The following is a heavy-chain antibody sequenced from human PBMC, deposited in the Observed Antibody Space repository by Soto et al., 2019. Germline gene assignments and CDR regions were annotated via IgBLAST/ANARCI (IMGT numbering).Heavy chain of an antibody. CDR2: INPSSGRT. CDR1: GYTFANYY. J-gene: IGHJ4*02. D-gene: IGHD2-21*02. V-gene: IGHV1-46*01. CDR3: ARLLATYCGGDCYSGFDY. Sequence: GASVKVSCKAAGYTFANYYMKWVRQAPGQGLEWMGVINPSSGRTYYAQKFQGRGTMTRDTSTTTVYMELSSLRSEDTAVYYCARLLATYCGGDCYSGFDYWGQGALVTVSS.